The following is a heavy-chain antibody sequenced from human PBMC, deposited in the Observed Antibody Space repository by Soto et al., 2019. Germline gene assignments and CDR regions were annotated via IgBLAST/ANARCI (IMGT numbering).Heavy chain of an antibody. CDR2: ISPGDSYI. CDR3: ARGDYLASSYSYDLDV. CDR1: RFTFSDYY. J-gene: IGHJ6*02. Sequence: QGLLVESGGGLVKPGGSLRVSCAASRFTFSDYYMYWVRQAPGKGLEWLSYISPGDSYIEYADSVKGRFTISRDDVQNSLVLEMSSRRAEGTAVYYCARGDYLASSYSYDLDVWGQGTTVIGSS. D-gene: IGHD4-17*01. V-gene: IGHV3-11*06.